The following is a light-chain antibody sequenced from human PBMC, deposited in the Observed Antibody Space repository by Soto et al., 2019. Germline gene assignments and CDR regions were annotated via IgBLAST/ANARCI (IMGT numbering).Light chain of an antibody. CDR1: QSLEYTDGNTY. J-gene: IGKJ1*01. Sequence: DVVLTQSPLSLPVTPGQPASISCRSSQSLEYTDGNTYLNWFHQRPGQSPRRLFYKVSHRDSGVQDRFRGSGSDTDFTLTIRRVEPEEVGIYYCMQGTPWPPTFGQGTRVELK. V-gene: IGKV2-30*01. CDR3: MQGTPWPPT. CDR2: KVS.